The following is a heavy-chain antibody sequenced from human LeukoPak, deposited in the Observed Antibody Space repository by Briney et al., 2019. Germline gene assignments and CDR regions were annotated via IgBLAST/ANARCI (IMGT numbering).Heavy chain of an antibody. CDR2: IWYDGSNK. CDR3: ARDRRGIAAQTLYYYMDV. Sequence: GGSLRLSCAASGFTFSSYGMHWVRQAPGKGLEWVAVIWYDGSNKYYADSVKGRFTISRDNSKNTLYLQMNSLRAEDTAVYYCARDRRGIAAQTLYYYMDVWGKGTTVTVSS. CDR1: GFTFSSYG. V-gene: IGHV3-33*01. J-gene: IGHJ6*03. D-gene: IGHD6-6*01.